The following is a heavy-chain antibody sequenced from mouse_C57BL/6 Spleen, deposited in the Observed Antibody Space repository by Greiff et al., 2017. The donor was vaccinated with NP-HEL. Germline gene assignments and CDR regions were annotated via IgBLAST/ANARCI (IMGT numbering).Heavy chain of an antibody. V-gene: IGHV1-4*01. J-gene: IGHJ4*01. D-gene: IGHD2-10*02. Sequence: VQLQQSGAELARPGASVKMSCKASGYTFTSYTMHWVKHRPGQGLEWIGYINPSSGYTKYNQKFKDKATLTADKSSSTAYMQLSSLTSEDSAVYYCARKYSYDSYAMDYWGQGTSVTVSS. CDR2: INPSSGYT. CDR3: ARKYSYDSYAMDY. CDR1: GYTFTSYT.